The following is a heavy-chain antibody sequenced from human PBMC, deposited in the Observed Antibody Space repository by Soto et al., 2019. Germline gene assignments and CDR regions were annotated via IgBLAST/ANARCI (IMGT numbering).Heavy chain of an antibody. CDR3: ATGGNYYDSSGYYQRSRGFDY. Sequence: ASVKVSCKVSGYTLTELSMHWVRQAPGKGLEWMGGFDPEDGETIYAQKFQGRVTMTEDTSTDTAYMELSSLRSEDTAVYYCATGGNYYDSSGYYQRSRGFDYWGQ. V-gene: IGHV1-24*01. D-gene: IGHD3-22*01. J-gene: IGHJ4*01. CDR1: GYTLTELS. CDR2: FDPEDGET.